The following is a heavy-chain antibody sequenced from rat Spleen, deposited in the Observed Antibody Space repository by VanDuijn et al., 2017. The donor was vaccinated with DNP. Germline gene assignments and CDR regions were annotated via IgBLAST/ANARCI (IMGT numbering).Heavy chain of an antibody. Sequence: EVQLVESDGGLVQPGRSLKLSCAASGFTFSDYYMAWVRQAPAKGLEWVATISYDGGSTYLRDSVKGRFTISRDDAKSTLYLQMDSLRSEDTATYYCARHGTQQCFDYWGQGVMVTVSS. CDR1: GFTFSDYY. CDR2: ISYDGGST. V-gene: IGHV5-29*01. CDR3: ARHGTQQCFDY. J-gene: IGHJ2*01. D-gene: IGHD1-1*01.